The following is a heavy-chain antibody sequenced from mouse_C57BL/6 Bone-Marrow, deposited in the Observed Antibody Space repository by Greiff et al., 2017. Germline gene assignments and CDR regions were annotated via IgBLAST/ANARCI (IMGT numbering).Heavy chain of an antibody. CDR3: ARRIYYDYDGRFAY. CDR1: GYTFTSYW. Sequence: QVQLQQPGAELVKPGASVKLSCKASGYTFTSYWMHWVKQRPGQGLEWIGMIHPNSGSTNYNEKFKSKATLTVDKSSSTAYMQLSSLTSEDSAVYYCARRIYYDYDGRFAYWGQGTLVTVSA. J-gene: IGHJ3*01. CDR2: IHPNSGST. V-gene: IGHV1-64*01. D-gene: IGHD2-4*01.